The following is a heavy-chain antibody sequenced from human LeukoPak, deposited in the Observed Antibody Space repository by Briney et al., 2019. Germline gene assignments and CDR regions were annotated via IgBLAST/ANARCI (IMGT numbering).Heavy chain of an antibody. CDR1: GGTFSSYA. D-gene: IGHD3-16*01. CDR3: AKSPGEYYFDY. Sequence: GASVKVSCKASGGTFSSYAISWVRQAPGQGLEWMGRIIPILGIANYAQKFQGRVTITADKSTSTAYTELSSLRSEDTAVYYCAKSPGEYYFDYWGQGTLVTVSS. V-gene: IGHV1-69*04. CDR2: IIPILGIA. J-gene: IGHJ4*02.